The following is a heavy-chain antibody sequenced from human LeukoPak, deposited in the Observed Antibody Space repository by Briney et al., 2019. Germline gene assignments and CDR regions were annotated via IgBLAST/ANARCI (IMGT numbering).Heavy chain of an antibody. Sequence: SVKVSCKASGGTFSSYAISWVRQAPGQGLEWMGGIIPIFGTANYAQKFQGRVTITADKSTSTAYMELSSLRSEDTAVYYCARADYDFWSGSQDAFDIWGQGTMVTVSS. CDR2: IIPIFGTA. J-gene: IGHJ3*02. CDR1: GGTFSSYA. CDR3: ARADYDFWSGSQDAFDI. D-gene: IGHD3-3*01. V-gene: IGHV1-69*06.